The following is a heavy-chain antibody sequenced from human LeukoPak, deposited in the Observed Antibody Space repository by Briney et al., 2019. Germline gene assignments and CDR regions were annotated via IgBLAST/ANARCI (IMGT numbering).Heavy chain of an antibody. V-gene: IGHV4-34*01. D-gene: IGHD2-21*02. CDR1: GGSFSGYY. J-gene: IGHJ4*02. CDR3: ARGGEGADCGGDCYFGVDY. Sequence: SETLSLTCAVYGGSFSGYYWSWIRQPPGKGLEWIGEINHSGSTNYNPSLKSRVTISVDTSKNQFSLMLSSLTAADTALYYRARGGEGADCGGDCYFGVDYWGQGTLVTVSS. CDR2: INHSGST.